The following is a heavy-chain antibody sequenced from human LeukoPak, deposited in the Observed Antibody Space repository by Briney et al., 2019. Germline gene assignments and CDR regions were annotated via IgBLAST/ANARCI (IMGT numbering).Heavy chain of an antibody. CDR1: GFTFSSYW. V-gene: IGHV3-7*01. Sequence: GGSLRLSCAASGFTFSSYWMSWVRQAPGKGLEWVANIKQDGSEKYYVDSVKGRFTTSRDNAKNSLYLQMNSLRAEDTAVYYCASIIAVAGSYYFDYWGQGTLVTVSS. CDR3: ASIIAVAGSYYFDY. D-gene: IGHD6-19*01. J-gene: IGHJ4*02. CDR2: IKQDGSEK.